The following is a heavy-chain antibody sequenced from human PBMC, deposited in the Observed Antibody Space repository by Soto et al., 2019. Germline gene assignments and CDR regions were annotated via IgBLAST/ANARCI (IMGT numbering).Heavy chain of an antibody. D-gene: IGHD5-18*01. CDR3: TRRRDWTAMDPLDD. Sequence: EVQLVESGGGLVQPGGSLKLSCAASGFTFTDSAIHWVRQTSGKGLEWVGRIRNKVNTYATAYAASVKGRFTISRDDSMNTVYLQKNSLKTEDTAVYYCTRRRDWTAMDPLDDWGQGTLVTVSS. CDR1: GFTFTDSA. CDR2: IRNKVNTYAT. J-gene: IGHJ4*02. V-gene: IGHV3-73*02.